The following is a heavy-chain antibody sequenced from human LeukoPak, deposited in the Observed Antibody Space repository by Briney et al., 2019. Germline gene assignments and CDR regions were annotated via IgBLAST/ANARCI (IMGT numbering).Heavy chain of an antibody. CDR1: GGSISSSNW. D-gene: IGHD4-11*01. CDR3: ARSYSYYYYYYGMDV. Sequence: SETLSLTCAVSGGSISSSNWWSLVRPPPGKGLEWIGEIYHSGSTNYNPSLKSRVTISVDKSKNQFSLKLSSVTAADTAVYYCARSYSYYYYYYGMDVWGQGTTVTVSS. V-gene: IGHV4-4*02. CDR2: IYHSGST. J-gene: IGHJ6*02.